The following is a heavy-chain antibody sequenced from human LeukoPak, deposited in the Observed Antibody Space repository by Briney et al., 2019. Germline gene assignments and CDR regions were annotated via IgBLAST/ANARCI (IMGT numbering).Heavy chain of an antibody. CDR1: GGSFSGYY. CDR3: ARGYGSGSYLGPYGMDV. V-gene: IGHV4-34*01. Sequence: PSETLSLTCAVYGGSFSGYYWSWIRQPPGKGLEWIGEINHSGGTNYNPSLKSRVTISVDTSKNQFSLKLSSVTAADTAVYYCARGYGSGSYLGPYGMDVWGQGTTVTVSS. CDR2: INHSGGT. J-gene: IGHJ6*02. D-gene: IGHD3-10*01.